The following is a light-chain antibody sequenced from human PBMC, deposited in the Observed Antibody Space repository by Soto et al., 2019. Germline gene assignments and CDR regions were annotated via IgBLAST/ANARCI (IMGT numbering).Light chain of an antibody. CDR1: QSVSTN. CDR2: QTS. V-gene: IGKV3-20*01. J-gene: IGKJ1*01. Sequence: EIVMTQSPATLSVSPGERATLSCRASQSVSTNLAWYQQKPGQAPRLLIYQTSSRATGISDRFTGSGSGTDFTLTITTLEPEDFAVYYCQQYGSSPRTFGLGTKVDIK. CDR3: QQYGSSPRT.